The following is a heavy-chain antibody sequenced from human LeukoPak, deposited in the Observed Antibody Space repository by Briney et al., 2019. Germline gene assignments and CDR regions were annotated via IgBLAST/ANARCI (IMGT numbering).Heavy chain of an antibody. CDR1: GYTFTSYD. D-gene: IGHD6-13*01. CDR3: ARGESGAAAGRY. V-gene: IGHV1-8*01. CDR2: MNPNSGNT. J-gene: IGHJ4*02. Sequence: ASVKVSCKASGYTFTSYDINWVRQATGQGLEWMGWMNPNSGNTGYAQKFQGRVTITRNTSISTAYMELSSLRSEDTAVYYCARGESGAAAGRYWGQGTLVTVSS.